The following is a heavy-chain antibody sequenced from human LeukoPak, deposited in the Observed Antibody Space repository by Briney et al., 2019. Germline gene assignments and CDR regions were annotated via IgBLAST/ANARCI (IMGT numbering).Heavy chain of an antibody. CDR3: ARDRHGYSLYYYYYYGMDV. CDR1: GFTFSSYG. V-gene: IGHV3-33*01. D-gene: IGHD5-18*01. Sequence: GGSLRLSCAASGFTFSSYGMHWVRQAPGKGLEWVAVIWYDGSNKYYADSVKGRFTISRDNSKNTLYLQMNSLRAEDTAVYYCARDRHGYSLYYYYYYGMDVWGQGTTVTVSS. J-gene: IGHJ6*02. CDR2: IWYDGSNK.